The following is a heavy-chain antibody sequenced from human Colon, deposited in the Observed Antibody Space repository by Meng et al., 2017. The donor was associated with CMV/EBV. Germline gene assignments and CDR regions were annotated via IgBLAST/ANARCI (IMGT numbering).Heavy chain of an antibody. V-gene: IGHV4-4*07. D-gene: IGHD3-10*01. J-gene: IGHJ1*01. Sequence: VPPQESGPGLVMPSVTLAPPVSVSGGSISPYCWGWIRQSAAKGLEWIGRIYTSGSTNYHPSLESRVTMSVDTSKNQLSLRLTSVTAADTAVYYCGRAGARGVPIDVWGRGTLVTVSS. CDR3: GRAGARGVPIDV. CDR2: IYTSGST. CDR1: GGSISPYC.